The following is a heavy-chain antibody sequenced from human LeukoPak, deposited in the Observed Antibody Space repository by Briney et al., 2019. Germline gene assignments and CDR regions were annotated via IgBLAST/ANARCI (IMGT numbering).Heavy chain of an antibody. Sequence: GGSLRLSCAGSGFTFRNYWMGWVRQPPGKGLEWVANIRQDGGDNHYVDSVKGRFTISRDNARNSLSLQMNSLRAEDTAVYYCTKWSTSGSYYTEWGQGTLVIVSS. CDR2: IRQDGGDN. CDR1: GFTFRNYW. D-gene: IGHD3-10*01. CDR3: TKWSTSGSYYTE. J-gene: IGHJ4*02. V-gene: IGHV3-7*01.